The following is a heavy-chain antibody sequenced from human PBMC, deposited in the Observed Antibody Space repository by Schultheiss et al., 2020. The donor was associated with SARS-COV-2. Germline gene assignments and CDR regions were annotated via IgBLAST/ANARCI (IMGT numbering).Heavy chain of an antibody. CDR2: IYPGDSDT. J-gene: IGHJ5*02. Sequence: GGSLRLSCKGSGYSFTSYWIGWVRQMPGKGLEWMGIIYPGDSDTRYSPSFQGQVTISADKSISTAYLQWSSLKASDTAMYYCARDRGDYSNYWFDPWGQGTLVTVSS. D-gene: IGHD4-11*01. CDR1: GYSFTSYW. CDR3: ARDRGDYSNYWFDP. V-gene: IGHV5-51*01.